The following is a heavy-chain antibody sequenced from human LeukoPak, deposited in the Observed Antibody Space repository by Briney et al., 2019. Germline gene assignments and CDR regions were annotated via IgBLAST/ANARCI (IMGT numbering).Heavy chain of an antibody. CDR3: ARAAYDSSGYLTL. CDR2: IWYDGTNK. J-gene: IGHJ4*02. CDR1: GFTFSSYA. V-gene: IGHV3-33*08. Sequence: GGSLRLSCAASGFTFSSYAMSWVRQAPGKGLEWVVVIWYDGTNKYYADSVKGRFTISRDNSKNTLFLQMNSLRAEDTAVYYCARAAYDSSGYLTLWGRGTLVTVSS. D-gene: IGHD3-22*01.